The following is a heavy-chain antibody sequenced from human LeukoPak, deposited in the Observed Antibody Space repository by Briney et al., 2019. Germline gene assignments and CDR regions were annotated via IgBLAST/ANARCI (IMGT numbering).Heavy chain of an antibody. CDR1: GFTFSSYW. CDR3: ARYSSSWYFSSLHAFDI. J-gene: IGHJ3*02. CDR2: IKQDGSEK. Sequence: GGSLRLSCAASGFTFSSYWMSWVRQAPGKGLEWVANIKQDGSEKYYVDSVKGRFTISRDNAKNSLYLQMNSLRAEDTAVYYCARYSSSWYFSSLHAFDIWGQGTMVTVSS. V-gene: IGHV3-7*01. D-gene: IGHD6-13*01.